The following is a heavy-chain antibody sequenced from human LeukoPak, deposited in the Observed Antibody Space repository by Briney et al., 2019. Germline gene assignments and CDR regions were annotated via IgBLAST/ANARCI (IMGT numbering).Heavy chain of an antibody. CDR2: ISGSGGST. CDR3: ASYSDFWSGYPFDY. CDR1: GFTFSSYA. Sequence: AGGSLRLSCAASGFTFSSYAMSWVRQAPGKGLEWVSAISGSGGSTYYADSVKGRFTISRDNSKNTLYLQMNSLRAEDTAVYYCASYSDFWSGYPFDYWGQGTLVTVSS. V-gene: IGHV3-23*01. D-gene: IGHD3-3*01. J-gene: IGHJ4*02.